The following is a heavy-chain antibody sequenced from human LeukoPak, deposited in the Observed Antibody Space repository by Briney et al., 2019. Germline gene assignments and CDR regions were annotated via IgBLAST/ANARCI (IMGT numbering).Heavy chain of an antibody. CDR3: ARDQDIVVVPAAKFSYNWFDP. J-gene: IGHJ5*02. CDR1: GGTFSSYA. Sequence: ASVKVSCKASGGTFSSYAISWVRQAPGQGLEWMGGITPIFGTANYAQKFQGRVTITADEPTSTAYMELSSLRSEDTAVYYCARDQDIVVVPAAKFSYNWFDPWGQGTLVTVSS. CDR2: ITPIFGTA. V-gene: IGHV1-69*13. D-gene: IGHD2-2*01.